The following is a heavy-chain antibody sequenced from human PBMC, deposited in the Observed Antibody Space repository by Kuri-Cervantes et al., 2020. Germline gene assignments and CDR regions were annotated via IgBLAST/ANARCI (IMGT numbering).Heavy chain of an antibody. CDR3: AKDSRSGYSSSWSPFDY. CDR2: ISWNSGSI. Sequence: SLKISCAASGFTFDDYVMYWVRQGPGKGPEWVSGISWNSGSIGYADSVKGRFTISRDNAKNSLYLQMNSLRAEDTALYYCAKDSRSGYSSSWSPFDYWGQGTLVTVSS. D-gene: IGHD6-13*01. CDR1: GFTFDDYV. V-gene: IGHV3-9*01. J-gene: IGHJ4*02.